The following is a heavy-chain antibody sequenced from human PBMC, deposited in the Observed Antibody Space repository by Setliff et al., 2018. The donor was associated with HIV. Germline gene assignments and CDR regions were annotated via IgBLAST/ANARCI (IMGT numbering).Heavy chain of an antibody. D-gene: IGHD3-3*01. CDR1: GFTFSSYS. J-gene: IGHJ4*02. Sequence: LRLSCAASGFTFSSYSMSWVRQAPGKGLEWVSSISSSSRSKYYADSVKGRFTISRDNAKNSLYLQMNSLTAEDTAVYYCARDVSWRVRTYIDYWGQGALVTVSS. CDR2: ISSSSRSK. V-gene: IGHV3-21*01. CDR3: ARDVSWRVRTYIDY.